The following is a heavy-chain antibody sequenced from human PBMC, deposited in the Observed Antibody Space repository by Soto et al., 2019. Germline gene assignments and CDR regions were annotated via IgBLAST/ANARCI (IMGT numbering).Heavy chain of an antibody. V-gene: IGHV3-33*01. D-gene: IGHD6-25*01. J-gene: IGHJ6*02. CDR1: GFTFRSHG. CDR2: IWFDGSKK. CDR3: ARAGAATYGMDV. Sequence: QVQLVESGGGVVQPGRSLRLSCAASGFTFRSHGMHWVRQAPGKGLEWVEVIWFDGSKKYYADSVKGRFTISRDDSKNRLDLQMNSLRAEDTAVYYCARAGAATYGMDVWGQGTTVTVSS.